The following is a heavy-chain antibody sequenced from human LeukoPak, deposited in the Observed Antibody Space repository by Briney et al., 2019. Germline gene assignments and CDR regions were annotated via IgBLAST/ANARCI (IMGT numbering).Heavy chain of an antibody. V-gene: IGHV3-21*01. D-gene: IGHD3-22*01. CDR2: FGTRSTSI. CDR1: GFTFSNAW. J-gene: IGHJ4*02. CDR3: AREVSEGFDF. Sequence: GGSLRLSCAASGFTFSNAWMNWVRQAPGKGLEWVSSFGTRSTSIYHAGSVKGRFAISRDNAKNSLYLQMNSLRAEDTALYYCAREVSEGFDFWGQGTLVTVSS.